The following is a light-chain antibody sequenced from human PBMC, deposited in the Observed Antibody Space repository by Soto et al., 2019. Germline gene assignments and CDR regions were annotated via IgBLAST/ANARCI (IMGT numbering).Light chain of an antibody. CDR3: SSYAGSNFYV. CDR1: SSDVGGYNY. J-gene: IGLJ1*01. CDR2: EVS. Sequence: QSALTQPPSASGSPGQSVTISCTGTSSDVGGYNYVSWYQQHPGKAPKVMIYEVSKRPSGVPDRFSGSKSGNTASLTVSGLQADDEADYYCSSYAGSNFYVFGTGTKLTVL. V-gene: IGLV2-8*01.